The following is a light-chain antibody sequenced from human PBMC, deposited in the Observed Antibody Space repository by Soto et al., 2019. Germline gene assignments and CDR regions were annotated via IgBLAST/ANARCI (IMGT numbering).Light chain of an antibody. CDR1: QSIVSY. V-gene: IGKV1-39*01. CDR3: QQSYSTPRT. Sequence: DIQMTQSPSSLSVSVGDRVTITCRASQSIVSYLNWYQQKLGEAPKLLIYTASNLQRGVPSRFSGSGSGTDFTLTISNLQPEDFATYYCQQSYSTPRTFGQGTKLEIK. J-gene: IGKJ2*02. CDR2: TAS.